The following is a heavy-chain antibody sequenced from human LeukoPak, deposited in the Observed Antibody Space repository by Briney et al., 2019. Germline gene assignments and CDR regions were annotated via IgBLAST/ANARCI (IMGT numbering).Heavy chain of an antibody. Sequence: SETLSLTCAVSGGSISSGSYSWSWIRQPPGKGLEWIGYFFYTGSTYYNPSLKSRVTISVDMSKNQFSLKLSSVTAADTAVYSCARGAGSTTSNDAFDIWGQGTVVTVSS. CDR1: GGSISSGSYS. V-gene: IGHV4-30-4*07. D-gene: IGHD1-1*01. J-gene: IGHJ3*02. CDR2: FFYTGST. CDR3: ARGAGSTTSNDAFDI.